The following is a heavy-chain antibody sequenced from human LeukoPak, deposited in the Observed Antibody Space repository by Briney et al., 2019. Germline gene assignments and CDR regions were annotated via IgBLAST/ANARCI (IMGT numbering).Heavy chain of an antibody. J-gene: IGHJ4*02. CDR3: ARTRSGWRSIRPYYFDY. CDR2: IYYSGST. Sequence: PSETLSLTCTVSGGSISSYDWSWIRQPPGKGLEWIGYIYYSGSTNYNPSLKSRVTISVDTSKNQFSLKLSSVTAADTAVYYCARTRSGWRSIRPYYFDYWGQGTLVTVSS. V-gene: IGHV4-59*01. D-gene: IGHD6-19*01. CDR1: GGSISSYD.